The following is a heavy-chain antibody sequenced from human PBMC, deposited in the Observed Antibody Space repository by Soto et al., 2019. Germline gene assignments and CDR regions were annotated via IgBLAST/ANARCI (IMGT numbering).Heavy chain of an antibody. J-gene: IGHJ6*02. CDR3: SRDRGYRESYYYGMDV. Sequence: SVKVSCKASGGTFSSYAISWVRQAPGQGLEWMGGIIPIFGTANYAQKFQGRVTITADESTSTAYMELSSLRSEDTAVYYCSRDRGYRESYYYGMDVWGQGTTVTVYS. CDR2: IIPIFGTA. D-gene: IGHD5-18*01. CDR1: GGTFSSYA. V-gene: IGHV1-69*13.